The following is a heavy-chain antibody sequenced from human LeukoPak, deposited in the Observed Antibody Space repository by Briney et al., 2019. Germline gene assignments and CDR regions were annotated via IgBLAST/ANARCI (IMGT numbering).Heavy chain of an antibody. CDR1: GGTFSSYA. V-gene: IGHV1-69*01. CDR2: IIPIFGTA. Sequence: WASVKVSCKASGGTFSSYAISWVRQAPGQGLEWMGGIIPIFGTANYAQKFQGRVTITADESTSTAYMELSSLRSEDTAVYYCARALTGTTPNDYWGQGTLVTVSS. J-gene: IGHJ4*02. D-gene: IGHD1-1*01. CDR3: ARALTGTTPNDY.